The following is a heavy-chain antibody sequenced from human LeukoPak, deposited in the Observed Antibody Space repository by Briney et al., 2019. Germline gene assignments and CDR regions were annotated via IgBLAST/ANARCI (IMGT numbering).Heavy chain of an antibody. CDR3: ATNVVVVAATVY. V-gene: IGHV3-21*01. D-gene: IGHD2-15*01. Sequence: GGSLRLSCAASGFTFSSYAMNWVRQAPGKGLEWISSITSTSSLTYYADSVKGRFTISRDNTKNSLYLQMNSLRADGTGVYYCATNVVVVAATVYWGQGTLVTVSS. J-gene: IGHJ4*02. CDR1: GFTFSSYA. CDR2: ITSTSSLT.